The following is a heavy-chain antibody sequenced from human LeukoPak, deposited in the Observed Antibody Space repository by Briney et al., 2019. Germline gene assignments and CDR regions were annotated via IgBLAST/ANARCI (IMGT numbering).Heavy chain of an antibody. V-gene: IGHV1-46*01. D-gene: IGHD6-13*01. J-gene: IGHJ4*02. Sequence: GSSVKVSCKASGYTFTSYYMHWVRQAPGQGLEWMGIINPSGGSTSYAQKFQGRVTMTRNTSISTAYMELSSLRSEDTAVYYCARVGGIAAAGTVDYWGQGTLVTVSS. CDR2: INPSGGST. CDR3: ARVGGIAAAGTVDY. CDR1: GYTFTSYY.